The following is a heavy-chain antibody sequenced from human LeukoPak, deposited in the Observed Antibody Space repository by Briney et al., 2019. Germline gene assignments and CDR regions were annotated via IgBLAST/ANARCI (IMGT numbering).Heavy chain of an antibody. Sequence: SETLSLTCTVSGGSISSYYWSWIRQPPGKGLEWIGYIYYSGSTNYNPSLKSRVTISVDTSKNQFSLKLSPVTAADTAVYYCARGRSSSSGPFDYWGQGTLVTVSS. CDR2: IYYSGST. J-gene: IGHJ4*02. CDR1: GGSISSYY. V-gene: IGHV4-59*01. D-gene: IGHD6-6*01. CDR3: ARGRSSSSGPFDY.